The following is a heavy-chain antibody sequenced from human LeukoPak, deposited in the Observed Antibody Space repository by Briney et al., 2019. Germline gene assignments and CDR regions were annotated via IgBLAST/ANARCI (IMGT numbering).Heavy chain of an antibody. Sequence: SETLSPTCTVSGGSISSSSYYWGWIRQPPGKGLEWIGSIYYSGSTYYNPSLKSRVTISVDTSKNQFSLKLSSVTAADTAVYYCASIDSGGSWGIGYWGQGTLVTVSS. D-gene: IGHD2-15*01. J-gene: IGHJ4*02. CDR1: GGSISSSSYY. V-gene: IGHV4-39*01. CDR2: IYYSGST. CDR3: ASIDSGGSWGIGY.